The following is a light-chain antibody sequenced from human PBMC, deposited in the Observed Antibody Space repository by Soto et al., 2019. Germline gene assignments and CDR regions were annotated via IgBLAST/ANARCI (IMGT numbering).Light chain of an antibody. J-gene: IGLJ1*01. CDR3: SSYSRSSFYV. CDR1: SSDVGGYIY. V-gene: IGLV2-14*01. Sequence: QSVLTQPASVSGSPGQSITISCTGTSSDVGGYIYVSWYQQHPGKAPKLMIYEVSNRPSGVSNRFSGSKSGNTASLTISGLQAEDEADYYCSSYSRSSFYVFXTGTKLTVL. CDR2: EVS.